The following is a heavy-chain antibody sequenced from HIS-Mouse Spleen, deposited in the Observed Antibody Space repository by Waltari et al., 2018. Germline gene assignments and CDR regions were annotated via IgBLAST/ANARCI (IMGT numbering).Heavy chain of an antibody. V-gene: IGHV4-34*01. CDR1: GASFSGYY. Sequence: QVQLQQWGAGLLKPSETLSLTCAVYGASFSGYYWSWIRQPPGKGLEWIGEINHSGSTNYNPSLKSRVTISVDTSKNQFSLKLSSVTAADTAVYYCARGRFHSWNDAFDIWGQGTMVTVSS. CDR3: ARGRFHSWNDAFDI. J-gene: IGHJ3*02. CDR2: INHSGST. D-gene: IGHD1-1*01.